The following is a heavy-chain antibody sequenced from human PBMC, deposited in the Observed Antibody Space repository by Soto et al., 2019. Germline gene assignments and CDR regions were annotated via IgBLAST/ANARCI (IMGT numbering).Heavy chain of an antibody. Sequence: WETLSLTCSVSGGSVSSASNSWSWIRQPPGKGLEWIGYIYYSGSTNYNPSLKSRVITSVDTSKNHFSLRLSSMTAADTDVYYCVQGVSGYFDYWGQGTLVTGSS. D-gene: IGHD6-19*01. CDR3: VQGVSGYFDY. CDR2: IYYSGST. J-gene: IGHJ4*02. CDR1: GGSVSSASNS. V-gene: IGHV4-61*03.